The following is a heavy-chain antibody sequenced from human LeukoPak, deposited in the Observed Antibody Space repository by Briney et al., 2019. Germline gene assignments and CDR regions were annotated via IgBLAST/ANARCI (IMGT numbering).Heavy chain of an antibody. D-gene: IGHD1-14*01. Sequence: GGFLRLSCAASGFTFDDYAMHWVRQAPGKGLEWVSGISWNSGSIGYADSVKGRFTISRDNAKNSLYLQMNSLRAEDTALYYCAKDIATGNRLYYFDYWGQGTLVTVSS. CDR1: GFTFDDYA. CDR3: AKDIATGNRLYYFDY. J-gene: IGHJ4*02. CDR2: ISWNSGSI. V-gene: IGHV3-9*01.